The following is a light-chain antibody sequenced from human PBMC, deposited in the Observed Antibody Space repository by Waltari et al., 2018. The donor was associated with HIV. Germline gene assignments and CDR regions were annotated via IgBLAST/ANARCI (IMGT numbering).Light chain of an antibody. CDR2: FAS. J-gene: IGKJ1*01. CDR1: RSPLQSNGYNY. CDR3: MEALEVT. Sequence: DIVMTQSPLALAVTPGEPASISCRSSRSPLQSNGYNYLDWYLQKPGQSPHLLIYFASNPDSGAPDMFSGSGAGRDFTLKISRVEAEDEGGYYCMEALEVTFGQGTKVEIK. V-gene: IGKV2-28*01.